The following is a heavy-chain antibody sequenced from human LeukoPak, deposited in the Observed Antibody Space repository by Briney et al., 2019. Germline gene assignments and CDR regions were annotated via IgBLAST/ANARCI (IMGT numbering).Heavy chain of an antibody. V-gene: IGHV3-74*01. J-gene: IGHJ4*02. CDR3: AREDCSSTSCYPDY. CDR2: INKDGSST. Sequence: PGGSLRLSCAASGFTFSSYVMSWVRQAPGKGLVWVSRINKDGSSTSYADSVKGRFTISRDNAKNTLYLQMNSLRAEDTAVYYCAREDCSSTSCYPDYWGQGTLVTVSS. CDR1: GFTFSSYV. D-gene: IGHD2-2*01.